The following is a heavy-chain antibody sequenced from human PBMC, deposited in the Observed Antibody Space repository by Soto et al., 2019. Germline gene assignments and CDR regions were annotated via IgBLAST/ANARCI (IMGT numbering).Heavy chain of an antibody. D-gene: IGHD2-15*01. CDR1: GFTFSSYG. J-gene: IGHJ5*02. CDR2: ISYDGSNK. Sequence: PGGSLRLSCAASGFTFSSYGMHWVRQAPGNGLEWVAVISYDGSNKYYADSVKGRFTISRDNSKNTLYLQMNSLRAEDTAVYYCAKDPRRYCSGGSCNWFDPWGQGTLVTVSS. V-gene: IGHV3-30*18. CDR3: AKDPRRYCSGGSCNWFDP.